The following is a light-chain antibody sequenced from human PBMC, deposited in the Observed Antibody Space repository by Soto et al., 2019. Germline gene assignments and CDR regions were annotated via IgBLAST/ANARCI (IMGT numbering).Light chain of an antibody. CDR2: DAS. J-gene: IGKJ5*01. V-gene: IGKV3-11*01. Sequence: EIVLTQSPATLSLSPGERATLSCRASKSVSSYLAWYQQKPGQTPRLLIYDASNRATGIPSRFSGSGSGTDFTLTISSLEPEDFAVYYCQQRTSWPITFGQGTRLEIQ. CDR1: KSVSSY. CDR3: QQRTSWPIT.